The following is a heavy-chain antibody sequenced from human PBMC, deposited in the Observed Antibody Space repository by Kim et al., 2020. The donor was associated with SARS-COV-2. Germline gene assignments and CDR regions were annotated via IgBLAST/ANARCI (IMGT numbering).Heavy chain of an antibody. V-gene: IGHV4-39*07. Sequence: SVESRVTISVDTSKNQFSLKLSSVTAADTAVYCCARATGDWFRSGYYFDYWGQGTLVTVSS. D-gene: IGHD7-27*01. J-gene: IGHJ4*02. CDR3: ARATGDWFRSGYYFDY.